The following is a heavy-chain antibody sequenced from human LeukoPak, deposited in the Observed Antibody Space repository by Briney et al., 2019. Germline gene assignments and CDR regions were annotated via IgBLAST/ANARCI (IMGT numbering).Heavy chain of an antibody. D-gene: IGHD6-13*01. J-gene: IGHJ4*02. V-gene: IGHV3-30*04. Sequence: PGGSLRLSCAASGFTFSSYAMHWVRQAPGKGLEWVAVISYDGSTKYYADSVKGRFTISSDNSKNMLYLTMNRLRAEHTAVFYCASTYSSSPNWGQGTLVTVSS. CDR1: GFTFSSYA. CDR2: ISYDGSTK. CDR3: ASTYSSSPN.